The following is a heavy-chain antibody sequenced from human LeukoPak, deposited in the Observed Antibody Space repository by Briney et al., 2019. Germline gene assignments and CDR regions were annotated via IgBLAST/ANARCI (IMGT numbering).Heavy chain of an antibody. CDR2: ISAYNGNT. D-gene: IGHD3-22*01. CDR3: ARVGRYYDSSGYVFDAFDI. Sequence: ASVKVSCKASGYTFTSYSLSWVRQAPGQGLEWMGWISAYNGNTDYAQNLQGRVTMTTDTSTSTAYMELRSLRSEDTAVYYCARVGRYYDSSGYVFDAFDIWGQGTMVTVSS. CDR1: GYTFTSYS. J-gene: IGHJ3*02. V-gene: IGHV1-18*01.